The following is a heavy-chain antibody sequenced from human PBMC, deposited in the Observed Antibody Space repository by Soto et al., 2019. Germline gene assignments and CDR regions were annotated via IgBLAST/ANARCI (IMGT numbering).Heavy chain of an antibody. V-gene: IGHV3-23*01. D-gene: IGHD3-10*01. CDR3: AKALGRDFSDFDS. J-gene: IGHJ4*02. CDR1: GFTFSSYA. CDR2: ISDSGGST. Sequence: GSLRLSCAASGFTFSSYAMTWVRQAPGKGLEWVSAISDSGGSTYYADSVAGRFTISRDNSRHTLYLQMNSLRAEDTAIYYCAKALGRDFSDFDSWGQGTQVTVSS.